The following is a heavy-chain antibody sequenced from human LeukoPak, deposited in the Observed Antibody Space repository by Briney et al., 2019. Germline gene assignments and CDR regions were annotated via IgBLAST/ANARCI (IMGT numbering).Heavy chain of an antibody. CDR1: GYTITSYD. J-gene: IGHJ4*02. Sequence: ASVQVSCKASGYTITSYDINWVRQASGQGREWMGWMNPNSGSTGYAQKFQGRVTITRNTSISTAYMELSGLRSEDTAVYYCARGRSTGYPYYFEYWGQGTLVTVSS. D-gene: IGHD5-12*01. CDR3: ARGRSTGYPYYFEY. V-gene: IGHV1-8*03. CDR2: MNPNSGST.